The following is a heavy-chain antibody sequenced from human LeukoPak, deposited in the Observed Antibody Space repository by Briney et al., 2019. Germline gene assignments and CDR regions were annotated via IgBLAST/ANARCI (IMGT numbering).Heavy chain of an antibody. J-gene: IGHJ4*02. D-gene: IGHD3-22*01. CDR1: GFTFSSYA. Sequence: PGRSLRLSCAASGFTFSSYAMHWVRQAPGKGLEWVAVISYDGSNKYYADSVKGRFTISRDNSKNTLYLQMNSLRAEDTAVYYCARAYPAIRNKHSSGWVGYFDYWGQGTLVTVSS. V-gene: IGHV3-30-3*01. CDR3: ARAYPAIRNKHSSGWVGYFDY. CDR2: ISYDGSNK.